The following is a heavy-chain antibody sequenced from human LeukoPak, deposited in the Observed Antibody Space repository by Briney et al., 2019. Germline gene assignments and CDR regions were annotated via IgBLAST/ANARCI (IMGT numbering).Heavy chain of an antibody. J-gene: IGHJ4*02. CDR2: ISGSGGST. D-gene: IGHD2-2*01. V-gene: IGHV3-23*01. CDR3: ANRGYCSSTSCPD. Sequence: GGSLRLSCAVSGFTFSSYWMTWVRQAPGKGLEWVSAISGSGGSTYYADSVKGRFTISRDNSKNTLYLQMNSLRAEDTAVYYCANRGYCSSTSCPDWGQGTLVTVSS. CDR1: GFTFSSYW.